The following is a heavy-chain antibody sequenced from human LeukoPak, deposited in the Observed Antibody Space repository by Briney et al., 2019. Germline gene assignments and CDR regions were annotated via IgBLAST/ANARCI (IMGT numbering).Heavy chain of an antibody. J-gene: IGHJ4*02. V-gene: IGHV3-23*01. D-gene: IGHD3-22*01. CDR2: ISGSGGST. Sequence: PGGSLRLSCAASGFTFSSYAMSWVRQAPGKGLEWVSAISGSGGSTYYADSVKGRFTISRDNSKNTLYLQMNSLRAEDTAVYYCAKQQTMIVVVITYDYWSQGTLVTVSS. CDR3: AKQQTMIVVVITYDY. CDR1: GFTFSSYA.